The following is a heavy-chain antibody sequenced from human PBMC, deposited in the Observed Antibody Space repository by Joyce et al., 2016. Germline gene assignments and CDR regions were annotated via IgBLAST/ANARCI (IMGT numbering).Heavy chain of an antibody. D-gene: IGHD1-14*01. CDR2: QNHNNRGA. J-gene: IGHJ4*02. V-gene: IGHV1-2*02. CDR3: ARDATTEEENAPFSH. Sequence: QVHLLQSESKMKRPGASVKISCQGSGYNFFDYYMYWVRQAPGQGLEDIVKQNHNNRGAGYAQKFQGRVTVTSDSSVNVVYLEVSSLRYDDTAIYYCARDATTEEENAPFSHWGQGTLVTVSS. CDR1: GYNFFDYY.